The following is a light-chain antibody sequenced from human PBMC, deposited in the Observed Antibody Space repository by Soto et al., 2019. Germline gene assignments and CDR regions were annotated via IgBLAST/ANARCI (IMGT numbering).Light chain of an antibody. CDR1: QSVSSN. Sequence: ESVLTQSPATLSVSPGERATLSCRASQSVSSNLAWYQQKPGQAPRLLIYGASTRATGIPARFSGSGSGTEFTLTISSLQPDDFATYYCQQYNSYSRTFGQGTKVDIK. CDR3: QQYNSYSRT. V-gene: IGKV3-15*01. J-gene: IGKJ1*01. CDR2: GAS.